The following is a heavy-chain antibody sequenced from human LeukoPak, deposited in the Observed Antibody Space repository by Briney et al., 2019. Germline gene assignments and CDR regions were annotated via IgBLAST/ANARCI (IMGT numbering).Heavy chain of an antibody. J-gene: IGHJ3*02. CDR1: GFTFSSHA. D-gene: IGHD2-2*01. CDR3: ARRGGTSGWGAFDI. V-gene: IGHV3-23*01. CDR2: IDKSGDGA. Sequence: GGSLKLSCAASGFTFSSHAMNWVRQPPGKGLDWVSSIDKSGDGAFYADSVKGRFTISRDNSKNTLYLQMNSLRREDTAVYYCARRGGTSGWGAFDIWGQGTMVTVSS.